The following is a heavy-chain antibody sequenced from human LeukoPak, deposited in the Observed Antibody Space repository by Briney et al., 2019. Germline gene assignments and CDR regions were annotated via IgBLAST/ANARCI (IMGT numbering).Heavy chain of an antibody. V-gene: IGHV3-23*01. CDR1: GFTLSNYW. CDR3: AKDGKGYSGYDYGDWFDP. Sequence: PGGSLRLSCEASGFTLSNYWIHWVRQAPGKGLEWVSAISGSGGSTYYADSVKGRFTISRDNSKNTLYLQMNSLRAEDTAVYYCAKDGKGYSGYDYGDWFDPWGQGTLVTVSS. J-gene: IGHJ5*02. D-gene: IGHD5-12*01. CDR2: ISGSGGST.